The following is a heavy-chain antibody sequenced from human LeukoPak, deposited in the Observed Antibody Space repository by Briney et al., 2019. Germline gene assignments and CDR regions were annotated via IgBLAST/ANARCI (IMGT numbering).Heavy chain of an antibody. CDR3: ARHNADYDILTGYSHFHYYFDY. CDR1: GGSISSYY. V-gene: IGHV4-59*08. CDR2: IYYSGST. Sequence: SETLSLTCTVSGGSISSYYWSWIRQPPGKGLEWIGYIYYSGSTNYNPSLKSRFTISVDTSKNHFSLNLSSVTAADTAVYYCARHNADYDILTGYSHFHYYFDYWGQGTLVTVSS. J-gene: IGHJ4*02. D-gene: IGHD3-9*01.